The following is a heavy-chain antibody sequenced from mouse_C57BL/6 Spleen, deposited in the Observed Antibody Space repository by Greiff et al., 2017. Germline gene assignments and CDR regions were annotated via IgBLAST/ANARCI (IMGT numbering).Heavy chain of an antibody. CDR3: TRSFYGSSWDWYFDV. J-gene: IGHJ1*03. CDR1: GYTFTSYW. D-gene: IGHD1-1*01. V-gene: IGHV1-5*01. CDR2: IYPGNSDT. Sequence: EVQLQQSGTVLARPGASVKMSCKTSGYTFTSYWMHWVKQRPGQGLEWIGAIYPGNSDTSYNQKFKGKAKLTAVTSASTAYMELSSLTNEDSAVYYGTRSFYGSSWDWYFDVWGTGTTVTVSS.